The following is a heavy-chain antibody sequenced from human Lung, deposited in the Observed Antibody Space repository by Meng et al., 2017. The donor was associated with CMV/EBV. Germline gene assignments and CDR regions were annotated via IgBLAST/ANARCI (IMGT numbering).Heavy chain of an antibody. D-gene: IGHD5-18*01. J-gene: IGHJ4*02. CDR1: GYTFNSYG. Sequence: ASXXVSXKASGYTFNSYGISWVRQAPGQGLEWVGWISAYNGNTNFAEQFKGRVTMTTDTSTTTAYLELRSLRSDDTAVYYCARAGYSDAPAPVEWCQGTLVTVSS. CDR2: ISAYNGNT. CDR3: ARAGYSDAPAPVE. V-gene: IGHV1-18*01.